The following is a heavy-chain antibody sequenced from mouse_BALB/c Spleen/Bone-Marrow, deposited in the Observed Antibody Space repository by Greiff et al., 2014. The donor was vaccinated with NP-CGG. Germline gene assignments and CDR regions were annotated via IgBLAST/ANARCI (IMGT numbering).Heavy chain of an antibody. V-gene: IGHV2-6-4*01. D-gene: IGHD2-10*02. J-gene: IGHJ4*01. Sequence: VKLQESGPGLVAPSQSLSITCTVSGLSLSRYSVHWVRQPPGKGLEWLGMIWGGGSTDYNSALKSRLSISKDNSKSQVFLKMNSLQTDDTAMYYCATYGNYVGYAMDYWGQGTSVTVSS. CDR1: GLSLSRYS. CDR2: IWGGGST. CDR3: ATYGNYVGYAMDY.